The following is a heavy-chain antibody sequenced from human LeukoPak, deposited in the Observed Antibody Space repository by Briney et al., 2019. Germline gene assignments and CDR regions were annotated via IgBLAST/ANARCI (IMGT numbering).Heavy chain of an antibody. Sequence: SETLSLNCAVYGGFFSGYYWSWIPPPPGKGLGWIGEINHSGSTNYNPSLKSRVTISVDTSKNQFSLKLSSVTAADTAVYYCARRGYYYGFDPWGQGTLVTVSS. J-gene: IGHJ5*02. CDR3: ARRGYYYGFDP. CDR2: INHSGST. CDR1: GGFFSGYY. V-gene: IGHV4-34*01. D-gene: IGHD3-10*01.